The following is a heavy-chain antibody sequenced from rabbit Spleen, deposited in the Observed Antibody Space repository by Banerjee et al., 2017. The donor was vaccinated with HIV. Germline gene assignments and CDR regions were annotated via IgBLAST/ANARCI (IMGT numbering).Heavy chain of an antibody. CDR1: GFSFSGDYY. CDR2: IYGGGSDIA. J-gene: IGHJ6*01. Sequence: QSLEESGGDLVKPGASLTLTCTASGFSFSGDYYMCWVRQAPGKRPEWIACIYGGGSDIAYYASWAKGRFTISKTSSTTVTLQMTSLTVADTATYFCARDTGTSFSTYGMDLWGPGTLVTVS. D-gene: IGHD7-1*01. V-gene: IGHV1S40*01. CDR3: ARDTGTSFSTYGMDL.